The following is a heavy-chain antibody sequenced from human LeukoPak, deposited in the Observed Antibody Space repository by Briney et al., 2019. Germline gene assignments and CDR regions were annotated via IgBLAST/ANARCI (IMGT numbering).Heavy chain of an antibody. D-gene: IGHD1-26*01. J-gene: IGHJ2*01. CDR1: GFSFSYYW. V-gene: IGHV3-7*03. Sequence: PGGSLRLSCAASGFSFSYYWMSWVRQAPGKGPEWVANIKPDGTEKYYVDSVKGRFTISRDSSKNTLFLHMNTLRAEDTAIYYCAKDRTVGASYWYFDLWGRGTLVTVSS. CDR3: AKDRTVGASYWYFDL. CDR2: IKPDGTEK.